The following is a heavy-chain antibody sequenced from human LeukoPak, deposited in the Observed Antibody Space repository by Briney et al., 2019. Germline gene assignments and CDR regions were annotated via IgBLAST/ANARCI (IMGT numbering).Heavy chain of an antibody. CDR1: GYSISSGYY. J-gene: IGHJ4*02. V-gene: IGHV4-38-2*02. D-gene: IGHD1-26*01. Sequence: SETLSLTCTVSGYSISSGYYWGWIRQPPGKGLEGIGSIYHSGSTYYNPSLKSRVTISVDTAKNQFSLKLRPATAADTAVYYCARVPPPIGERYYFDYWGQGTLVTVSS. CDR2: IYHSGST. CDR3: ARVPPPIGERYYFDY.